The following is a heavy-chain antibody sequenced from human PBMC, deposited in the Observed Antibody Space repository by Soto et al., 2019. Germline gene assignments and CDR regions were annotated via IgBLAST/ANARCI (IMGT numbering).Heavy chain of an antibody. Sequence: EVQLVESGGGLVQPGRSLRLSCAASGFSFDDYAMHWVRQAPEKGMEWVSGISWNSGSIGYADSVKGRFTISRDNAKNSLYLQMNSLTPEDTALFYCAREREYTFRSGYYDYWGQGTLVSVSS. V-gene: IGHV3-9*01. CDR2: ISWNSGSI. D-gene: IGHD3-3*01. CDR1: GFSFDDYA. J-gene: IGHJ4*02. CDR3: AREREYTFRSGYYDY.